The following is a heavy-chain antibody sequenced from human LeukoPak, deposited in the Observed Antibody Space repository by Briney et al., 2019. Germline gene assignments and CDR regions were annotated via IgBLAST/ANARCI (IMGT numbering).Heavy chain of an antibody. J-gene: IGHJ4*02. CDR3: VGSSGWLFDY. CDR2: IKEDGSRI. Sequence: PVGSLRLSCAGTGFTFSNYWMNWVRQAPGKGLEWVANIKEDGSRINYVDSVKGRFTISRDNAKNSVYLQMDNLRAEDTAVYYCVGSSGWLFDYWGQGILVAVSS. D-gene: IGHD6-19*01. CDR1: GFTFSNYW. V-gene: IGHV3-7*01.